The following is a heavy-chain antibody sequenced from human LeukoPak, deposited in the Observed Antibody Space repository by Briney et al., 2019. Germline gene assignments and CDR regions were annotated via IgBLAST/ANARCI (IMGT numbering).Heavy chain of an antibody. V-gene: IGHV4-61*01. Sequence: PSETLSLTCTISGGSVTSGSYYWSWIRQPPEKGLEWIGYIYCTGSTDYNPSLKSRVTISVETSKNQFSLQLSSVTAADTAIYYCATSLESYYYMDVWGKGTTVTVSS. CDR1: GGSVTSGSYY. J-gene: IGHJ6*03. D-gene: IGHD5-24*01. CDR3: ATSLESYYYMDV. CDR2: IYCTGST.